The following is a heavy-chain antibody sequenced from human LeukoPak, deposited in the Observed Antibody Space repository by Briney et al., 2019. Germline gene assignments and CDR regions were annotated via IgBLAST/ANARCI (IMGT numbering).Heavy chain of an antibody. CDR2: INPNSGGT. J-gene: IGHJ4*02. CDR1: GYTFTGYY. D-gene: IGHD2-15*01. Sequence: ASVTVSCKASGYTFTGYYMHWVRQAPGQGLEWMGWINPNSGGTNYAQKFQGRVTMTRDTSISTAYMELSRLRSDDTAVYYCASAYCSGGSCYPYYFDYWGQGTLVTVSS. V-gene: IGHV1-2*02. CDR3: ASAYCSGGSCYPYYFDY.